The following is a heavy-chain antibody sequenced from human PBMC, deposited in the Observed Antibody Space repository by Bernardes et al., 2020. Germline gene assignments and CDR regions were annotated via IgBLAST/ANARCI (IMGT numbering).Heavy chain of an antibody. CDR1: GYTLTELS. CDR2: FDPEDGET. V-gene: IGHV1-24*01. D-gene: IGHD3-16*02. Sequence: ASVKVSCKVSGYTLTELSMHWVRQAPGKGLEWMGGFDPEDGETIYAQKFQGRVTMTEDTSTDTAYMELSSLRSEDTAVYYCATLYIWGSYRYDNYWGQGTLVTVSS. CDR3: ATLYIWGSYRYDNY. J-gene: IGHJ4*02.